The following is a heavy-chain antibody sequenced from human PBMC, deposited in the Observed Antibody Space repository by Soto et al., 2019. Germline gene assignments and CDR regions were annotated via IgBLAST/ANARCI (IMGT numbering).Heavy chain of an antibody. Sequence: PSETLSLTCTVSGGSISSYYWSCIRQPPGKGLEWIGYIYYSGSTNYNPSLKSRVTISVDTSKNHFSLKLSSVTAADTAVYYCARESAEGMEVWGQGTTVTVSS. V-gene: IGHV4-59*01. J-gene: IGHJ6*02. D-gene: IGHD6-13*01. CDR2: IYYSGST. CDR1: GGSISSYY. CDR3: ARESAEGMEV.